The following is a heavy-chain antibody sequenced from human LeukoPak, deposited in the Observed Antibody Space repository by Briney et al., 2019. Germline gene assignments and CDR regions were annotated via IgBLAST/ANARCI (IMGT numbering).Heavy chain of an antibody. CDR3: ARVQLERPYYYDMDV. Sequence: GESLKISCKGSGYSFTSYWIGWVRQMPGKGLEWMGIIYPADSDARYSPSFQGQVTISADKSISTAYLQWSSLKASDTAMYYCARVQLERPYYYDMDVWGQGTTVTVSS. CDR2: IYPADSDA. D-gene: IGHD1-1*01. J-gene: IGHJ6*02. V-gene: IGHV5-51*01. CDR1: GYSFTSYW.